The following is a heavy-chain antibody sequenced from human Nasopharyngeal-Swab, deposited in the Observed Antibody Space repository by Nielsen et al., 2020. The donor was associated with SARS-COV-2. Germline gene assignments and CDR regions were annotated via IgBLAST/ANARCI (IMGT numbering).Heavy chain of an antibody. CDR1: GYTFTDYY. Sequence: ASAMVTCKTSGYTFTDYYIHWRRQVPGQGLQWRGWISAYNGDTNYAQKFQGRVTMTIDTSTSTAYMELRSLRPDDTAVYFCAREIFSGYCSGTRCYGVIYYGMDVWGQGTTVTVSS. D-gene: IGHD2-15*01. CDR3: AREIFSGYCSGTRCYGVIYYGMDV. V-gene: IGHV1-18*04. CDR2: ISAYNGDT. J-gene: IGHJ6*02.